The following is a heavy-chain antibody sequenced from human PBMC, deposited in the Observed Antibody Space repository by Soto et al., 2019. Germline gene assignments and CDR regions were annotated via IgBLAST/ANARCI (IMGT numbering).Heavy chain of an antibody. Sequence: KTSETLSLTCAVYGGSFSGYYWSWIRQPPGKGLEWIGEINHSGSTNYNPSLKSRVTISVDTSKNQFSLKLSSVTAADTAVYYCARAYSRRPDARDFDYWGQGTLVTVSS. CDR3: ARAYSRRPDARDFDY. CDR1: GGSFSGYY. CDR2: INHSGST. V-gene: IGHV4-34*01. D-gene: IGHD6-13*01. J-gene: IGHJ4*02.